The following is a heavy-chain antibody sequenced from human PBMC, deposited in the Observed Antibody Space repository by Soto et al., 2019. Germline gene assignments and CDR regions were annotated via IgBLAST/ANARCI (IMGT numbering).Heavy chain of an antibody. CDR1: GYSFTSYW. CDR3: ARPRGAHQQNYFDP. Sequence: WESLKISCKGSGYSFTSYWIAWVRQMPGKGLEWMGSIYPGDSDTKYSPSFQGQVTISVDKSISTAYLQWSSLKASDTGMYYWARPRGAHQQNYFDPWGQGTLVTV. V-gene: IGHV5-51*01. J-gene: IGHJ5*02. D-gene: IGHD1-7*01. CDR2: IYPGDSDT.